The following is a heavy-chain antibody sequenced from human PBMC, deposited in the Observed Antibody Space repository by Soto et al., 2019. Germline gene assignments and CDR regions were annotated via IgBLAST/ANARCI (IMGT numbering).Heavy chain of an antibody. CDR1: GYTLTELS. CDR2: FDPEDGET. V-gene: IGHV1-24*01. Sequence: ASVKVSCKISGYTLTELSMHWVRQAPGKGLEWMGGFDPEDGETIYAQKFQGRVTMTEDTSTDTAYMELSSLRSEDTAVYYCETALTTPAEYFQHWGQGTLVTVSS. CDR3: ETALTTPAEYFQH. D-gene: IGHD4-17*01. J-gene: IGHJ1*01.